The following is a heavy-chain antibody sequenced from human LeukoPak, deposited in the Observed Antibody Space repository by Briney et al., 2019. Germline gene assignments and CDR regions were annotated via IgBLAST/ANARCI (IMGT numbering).Heavy chain of an antibody. V-gene: IGHV3-30-3*01. J-gene: IGHJ4*02. CDR3: ARGAQFGYFDY. CDR2: ISYDGSNK. D-gene: IGHD3-16*01. CDR1: GFTFSSYA. Sequence: AGGSLRLSCAASGFTFSSYAMHWVRQAPGKGLEWVAVISYDGSNKYYADSVKGRFTISRDNSKNTLYLQMNSLRAEDTAVYYCARGAQFGYFDYWGQGTLVTVSS.